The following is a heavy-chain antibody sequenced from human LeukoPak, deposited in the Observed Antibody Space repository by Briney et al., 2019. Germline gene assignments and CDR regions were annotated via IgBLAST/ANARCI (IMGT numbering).Heavy chain of an antibody. CDR2: IKQDGSEK. CDR1: GFTFSSYW. CDR3: ARDLPEFSGSYQPVFDY. Sequence: PGGSLRLPCAASGFTFSSYWMSWVRQAPGKGLEWVANIKQDGSEKYYVDSVKGRFTISRDNAKNSLYLQMNSLRAEDTAVYYCARDLPEFSGSYQPVFDYWGQGTLVTVSS. V-gene: IGHV3-7*01. D-gene: IGHD1-26*01. J-gene: IGHJ4*02.